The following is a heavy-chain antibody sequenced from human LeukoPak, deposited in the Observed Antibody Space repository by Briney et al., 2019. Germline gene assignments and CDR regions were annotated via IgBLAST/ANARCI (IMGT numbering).Heavy chain of an antibody. Sequence: GGSLRLSCAASGFTFSNYGMHWVRQAPGKGLEWVTVISYDGSYQYYADSVEGRFTISRDNSKNTLYLQMNSLRAEDTAVYYCAKLCVDSSGYYYVQDAFDIWGQGTMVTVSS. CDR1: GFTFSNYG. J-gene: IGHJ3*02. D-gene: IGHD3-22*01. V-gene: IGHV3-30*18. CDR2: ISYDGSYQ. CDR3: AKLCVDSSGYYYVQDAFDI.